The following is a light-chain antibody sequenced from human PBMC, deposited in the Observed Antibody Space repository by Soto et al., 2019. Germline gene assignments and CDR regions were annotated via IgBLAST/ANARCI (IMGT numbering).Light chain of an antibody. CDR3: QQYGSPPFT. Sequence: EIVLTQSPGTLSLSPGERATLSCRASQSVSSSYLAWNQQKPGQAPRLLIYGASSRATGIPDRFSGSGSGTDFTLTISRLEPEDCAVYYCQQYGSPPFTFGQGTRLEIK. CDR1: QSVSSSY. J-gene: IGKJ5*01. CDR2: GAS. V-gene: IGKV3-20*01.